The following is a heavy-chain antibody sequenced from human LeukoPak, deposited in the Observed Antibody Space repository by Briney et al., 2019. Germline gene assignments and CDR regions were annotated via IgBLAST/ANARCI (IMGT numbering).Heavy chain of an antibody. CDR3: ASSFYYDSRDY. J-gene: IGHJ4*02. CDR1: GGSVSSGSYY. Sequence: SETLSLTCTVSGGSVSSGSYYWSWIRQPPGKGLEWIGYIYYSGSTNYNPSLKSRVTISVDTSKNQFSLKLSSVTAADTAVYYCASSFYYDSRDYWGQGTLVTVSS. D-gene: IGHD3-22*01. CDR2: IYYSGST. V-gene: IGHV4-61*01.